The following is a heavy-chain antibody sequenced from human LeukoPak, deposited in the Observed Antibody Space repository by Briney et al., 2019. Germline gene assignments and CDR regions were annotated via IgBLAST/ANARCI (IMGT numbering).Heavy chain of an antibody. V-gene: IGHV3-49*04. CDR3: TRARAEISYYYDSSGYYPNWFDP. CDR1: GFTFDDYG. J-gene: IGHJ5*02. Sequence: PGGSLRLSCAASGFTFDDYGMSWVRQAPGKGLEWVGFIRSKAYGGTTEYAASVKGRFTISRDDSKSIAYLQMNSLKTEDTAVYYCTRARAEISYYYDSSGYYPNWFDPWGQGTLVTVSS. CDR2: IRSKAYGGTT. D-gene: IGHD3-22*01.